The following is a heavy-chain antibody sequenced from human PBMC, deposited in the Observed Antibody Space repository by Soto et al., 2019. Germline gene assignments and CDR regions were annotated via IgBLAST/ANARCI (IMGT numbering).Heavy chain of an antibody. V-gene: IGHV1-24*01. CDR1: GYTLTELS. CDR3: ATVRYCTNGVCYFAFDY. CDR2: FDPEDGET. D-gene: IGHD2-8*01. J-gene: IGHJ4*02. Sequence: ASVKVSCKVSGYTLTELSMHWVRQAPGKGLEWMGGFDPEDGETIYAQKFQGRVTMTEDTSTDTAYMELSSLRSEDTAVYYCATVRYCTNGVCYFAFDYWGQGTLVTVSS.